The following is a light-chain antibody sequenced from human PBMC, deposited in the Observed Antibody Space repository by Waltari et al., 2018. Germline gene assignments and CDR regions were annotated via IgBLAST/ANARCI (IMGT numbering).Light chain of an antibody. Sequence: QPVVTQPPSASGTPGQRVTISCSGSSSNIESNPVNWYQQLPGRAPKLLIYSNSHPPSGVPDRFSASTSGRSASLVISGLQSDDEGNYYCASWDYSLNGVVYGGGTKLTVL. J-gene: IGLJ2*01. V-gene: IGLV1-44*01. CDR1: SSNIESNP. CDR2: SNS. CDR3: ASWDYSLNGVV.